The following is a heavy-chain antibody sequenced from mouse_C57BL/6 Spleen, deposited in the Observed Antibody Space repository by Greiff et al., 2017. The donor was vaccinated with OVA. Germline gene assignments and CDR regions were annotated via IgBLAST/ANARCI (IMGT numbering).Heavy chain of an antibody. CDR3: ARDRVLRDYYAMDY. V-gene: IGHV3-6*01. D-gene: IGHD1-1*01. CDR2: ISYDGSN. J-gene: IGHJ4*01. Sequence: DVQLQESGPGLVKPSQSLSLTCSVTGYSITSGYYWNWIRQFPGNKLEWMGYISYDGSNNYNPSLKNRISITRDTSKNQFFLKLNSVTTEDTATYYCARDRVLRDYYAMDYWGQGTSVTVSS. CDR1: GYSITSGYY.